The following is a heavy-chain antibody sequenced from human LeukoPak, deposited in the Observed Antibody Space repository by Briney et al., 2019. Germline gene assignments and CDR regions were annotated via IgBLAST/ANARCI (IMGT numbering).Heavy chain of an antibody. Sequence: SQTLSLTCALSGDIFSSNSAAWNWNRQSPSRGLEWLVRTYYRSKLYNDYAGSVKNRITINPDTSKNQFSLQLNSVTPEDTAVYYCARDTGGYYDSSGYYDYWGQGTLVTVSS. CDR1: GDIFSSNSAA. V-gene: IGHV6-1*01. J-gene: IGHJ4*02. D-gene: IGHD3-22*01. CDR2: TYYRSKLYN. CDR3: ARDTGGYYDSSGYYDY.